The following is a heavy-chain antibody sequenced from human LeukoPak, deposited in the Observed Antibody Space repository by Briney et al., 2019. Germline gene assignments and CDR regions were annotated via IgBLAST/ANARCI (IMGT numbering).Heavy chain of an antibody. CDR3: ARETGSGYGMDV. CDR1: GFTFNNAW. D-gene: IGHD3-10*01. V-gene: IGHV3-15*01. J-gene: IGHJ6*02. CDR2: IKSKTDGGTT. Sequence: GGSLRLSCAASGFTFNNAWMNWVRQAPGKGLEWVGRIKSKTDGGTTDYAAPVKGRFTISRDDSKNTLYMQMNSLKTEDTAVYYCARETGSGYGMDVWGQGTTVTVSS.